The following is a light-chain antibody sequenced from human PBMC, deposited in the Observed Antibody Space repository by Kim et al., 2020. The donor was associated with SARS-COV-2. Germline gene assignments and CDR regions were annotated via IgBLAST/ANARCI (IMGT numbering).Light chain of an antibody. V-gene: IGKV1D-13*01. J-gene: IGKJ4*01. CDR3: QQFNDYPLT. CDR1: QGINNA. CDR2: DAS. Sequence: IQMTQSPSSLSASVGDRVTITCRASQGINNALAWYQQKPGKAPKLLIYDASSLEIGVPSRFSGSGSGTDFTLTIRTLQPDHFATYYCQQFNDYPLTFGGGTKVDIK.